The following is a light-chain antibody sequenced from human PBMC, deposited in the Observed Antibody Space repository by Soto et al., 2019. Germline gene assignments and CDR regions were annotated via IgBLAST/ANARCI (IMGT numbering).Light chain of an antibody. Sequence: EVVLTQSPGTLSLSPGERATLSCRASQSVSNNYFAWYQQKPGQAHRLLIFGSSDRATGIPDRFSASGSGTDFTITISRLETEDFAVYYCQQYGSSPPYTFGQGTKLETK. J-gene: IGKJ2*01. CDR2: GSS. CDR1: QSVSNNY. V-gene: IGKV3-20*01. CDR3: QQYGSSPPYT.